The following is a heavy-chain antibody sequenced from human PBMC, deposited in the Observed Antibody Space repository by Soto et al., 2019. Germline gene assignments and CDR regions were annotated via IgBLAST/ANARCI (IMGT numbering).Heavy chain of an antibody. CDR3: ARHMEAAAGQFYYYYGMDV. Sequence: GGSLKIYCXGSGYSFTSHWIGRVRQMSGKGLEWMGTIYPDDSDTRYSPSFQGQVTISADKSISTAYLQWSSLKASDTAMYYCARHMEAAAGQFYYYYGMDVWGQGTTVTVSS. CDR1: GYSFTSHW. D-gene: IGHD6-13*01. J-gene: IGHJ6*02. CDR2: IYPDDSDT. V-gene: IGHV5-51*01.